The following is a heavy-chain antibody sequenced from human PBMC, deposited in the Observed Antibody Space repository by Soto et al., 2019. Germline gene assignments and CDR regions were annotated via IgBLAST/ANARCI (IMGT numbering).Heavy chain of an antibody. D-gene: IGHD3-3*01. Sequence: ASVKVSCKTSGYTFTYYAVHWVRQAPGQSLEWMGWINAGNGNTQYSQQFQGRVIISRDTSASTAYMELSSLRSQDTAVYYCARNLMTSGYDFWSGLDYWGKGTVVTVSS. CDR2: INAGNGNT. V-gene: IGHV1-3*01. CDR1: GYTFTYYA. CDR3: ARNLMTSGYDFWSGLDY. J-gene: IGHJ4*02.